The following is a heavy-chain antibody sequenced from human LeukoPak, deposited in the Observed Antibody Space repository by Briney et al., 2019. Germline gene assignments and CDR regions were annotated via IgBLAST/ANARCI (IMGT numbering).Heavy chain of an antibody. V-gene: IGHV4-59*01. CDR3: ARESVAAAGIFFDY. D-gene: IGHD6-13*01. CDR1: GGSMSSYY. Sequence: SETLSLTCTVSGGSMSSYYWNWIRQPPGKGLEWIGYIYYSGSTKYKSSLKGRLTISVDTSKNQFSLKLSSVTAADTAVYYCARESVAAAGIFFDYWGQGTLVTVSS. J-gene: IGHJ4*02. CDR2: IYYSGST.